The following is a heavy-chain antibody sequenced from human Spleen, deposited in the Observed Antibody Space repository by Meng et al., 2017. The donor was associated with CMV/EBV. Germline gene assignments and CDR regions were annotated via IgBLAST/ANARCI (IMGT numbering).Heavy chain of an antibody. V-gene: IGHV2-5*01. J-gene: IGHJ4*02. CDR3: AHLKPYGDSIGY. D-gene: IGHD4-17*01. CDR1: GFSLRNSGVG. Sequence: SGPTLVKPTPTLTLTCTFSGFSLRNSGVGVGWIRQPPGKALEWLALIYLNDDKRYSPSLKSRPTITKDTSKNQVVPTMTNMDPVDTATYYCAHLKPYGDSIGYWGQGTLVTVSS. CDR2: IYLNDDK.